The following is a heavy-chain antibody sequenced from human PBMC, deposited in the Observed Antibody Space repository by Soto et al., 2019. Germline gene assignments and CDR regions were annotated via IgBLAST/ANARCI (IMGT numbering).Heavy chain of an antibody. J-gene: IGHJ3*02. V-gene: IGHV5-51*01. Sequence: GESLKISCKGSGYSFTSYWIGWVRQVPGKGLEWMGIIYPGDSDTRYSPPFQGQVTISADKSISTAYLQWSSLKASDTAMYYCARRFSEIDIFTGYYAFDIWGQGTMVTVSS. D-gene: IGHD3-9*01. CDR2: IYPGDSDT. CDR1: GYSFTSYW. CDR3: ARRFSEIDIFTGYYAFDI.